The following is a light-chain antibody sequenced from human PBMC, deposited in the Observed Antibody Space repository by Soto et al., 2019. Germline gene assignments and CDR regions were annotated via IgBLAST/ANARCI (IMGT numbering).Light chain of an antibody. CDR3: QQSYSTMAT. CDR2: AAS. CDR1: QSIRTY. J-gene: IGKJ1*01. V-gene: IGKV1-39*01. Sequence: DFQMTQSPSSLSASIGDRVTITCRASQSIRTYLNWYQQKPGKAHQLLIYAASRLQSGVPSRFSGSGSGTDFTLTISSLQPEDFATYYCQQSYSTMATFGQGTKVEIK.